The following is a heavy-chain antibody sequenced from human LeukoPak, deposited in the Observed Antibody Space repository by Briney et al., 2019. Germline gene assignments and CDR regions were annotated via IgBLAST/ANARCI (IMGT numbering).Heavy chain of an antibody. CDR1: GGSISSYY. J-gene: IGHJ4*02. CDR2: IYYSGST. D-gene: IGHD5-18*01. V-gene: IGHV4-59*01. Sequence: SETLSLTCTVSGGSISSYYWSWIRQPPGKGLEWIGYIYYSGSTNYNPSLKSRVTISVDTSKNQFSLKLSSATAADTAVYYCARMSRDTAMVPHYFDYWGQGTLVTVSS. CDR3: ARMSRDTAMVPHYFDY.